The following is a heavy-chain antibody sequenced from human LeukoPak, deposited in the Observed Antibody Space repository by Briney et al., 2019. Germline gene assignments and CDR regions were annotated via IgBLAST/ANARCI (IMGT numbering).Heavy chain of an antibody. CDR1: GFTFSSYY. V-gene: IGHV3-21*01. D-gene: IGHD5-24*01. J-gene: IGHJ5*01. CDR2: ISGNTNHL. Sequence: GGSLRLSCAASGFTFSSYYMNWVRQAPGKGLEWVSSISGNTNHLYYADSVKGRFTISRDNAKNSLYLQMNSVRTEDTAVYYCARDQYVATIGHDSWGQGTLVTVSS. CDR3: ARDQYVATIGHDS.